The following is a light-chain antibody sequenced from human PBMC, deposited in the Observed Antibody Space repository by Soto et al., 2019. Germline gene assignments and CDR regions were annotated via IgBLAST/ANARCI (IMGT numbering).Light chain of an antibody. CDR3: SSYTSSINPYV. J-gene: IGLJ1*01. CDR1: ITDIGAYNY. CDR2: GVS. Sequence: QSVLTQPASVSGSPGQSITISCTGTITDIGAYNYVSWYQQHPGKAPKLLIYGVSSRPSGVSNRFSGSKSGNAAYLTISGLQADDEAEYYCSSYTSSINPYVFGTGTKVTVL. V-gene: IGLV2-14*01.